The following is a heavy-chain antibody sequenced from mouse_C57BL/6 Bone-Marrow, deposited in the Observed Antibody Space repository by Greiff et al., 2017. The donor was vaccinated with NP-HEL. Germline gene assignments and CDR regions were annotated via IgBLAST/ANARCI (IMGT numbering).Heavy chain of an antibody. CDR2: INPNNGGT. J-gene: IGHJ3*01. D-gene: IGHD2-1*01. CDR3: ARSHGTPFAY. Sequence: VQLQQSGPELVKPGASVKISCKASGYTFTDYYMNWVKQSHGKSLEWIGDINPNNGGTSYNQKFKGKATLTVDKSSSTAYMELRSLTSEDSAVYYCARSHGTPFAYWGQGTLVTVSA. V-gene: IGHV1-26*01. CDR1: GYTFTDYY.